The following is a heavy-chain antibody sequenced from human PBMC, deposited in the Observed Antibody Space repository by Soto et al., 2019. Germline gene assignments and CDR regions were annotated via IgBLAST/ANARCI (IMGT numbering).Heavy chain of an antibody. CDR1: GFTFSSYE. Sequence: EVQLVESGGGLVQPGGSLRLSCAASGFTFSSYEMNWVRQAPGKGLEWVSYISSSGSTIYYADSVKGRFTISRDNAKNSLYLHMNSLRAEDKAVYYCARARLRYFDWRFCGMDVWGQGTTVTVSS. CDR3: ARARLRYFDWRFCGMDV. J-gene: IGHJ6*02. D-gene: IGHD3-9*01. V-gene: IGHV3-48*03. CDR2: ISSSGSTI.